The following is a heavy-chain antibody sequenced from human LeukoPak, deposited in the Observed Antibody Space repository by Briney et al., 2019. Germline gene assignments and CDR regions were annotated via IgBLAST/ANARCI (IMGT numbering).Heavy chain of an antibody. CDR1: GFSFSSYS. CDR2: ISSSSSAI. V-gene: IGHV3-48*01. D-gene: IGHD6-6*01. Sequence: QPGESLRLSCAASGFSFSSYSMNWVRQAPGEGLQWVSYISSSSSAIYYADSMKGRFTISRDNAKNSLYLQMNSLRAEDTAVYYCARASYYYMDVWGKGTTVTVSS. CDR3: ARASYYYMDV. J-gene: IGHJ6*03.